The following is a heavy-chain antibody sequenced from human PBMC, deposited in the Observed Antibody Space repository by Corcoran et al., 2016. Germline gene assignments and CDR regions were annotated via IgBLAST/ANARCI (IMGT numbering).Heavy chain of an antibody. CDR3: TRESEEGKGSGSYGMDV. CDR2: IRSKAYGGTT. D-gene: IGHD3-10*01. CDR1: GFTFGDYA. Sequence: EVQLVESGGGLVKPGRSLRLSCTASGFTFGDYAMSWFRQAPGKGLEWVGFIRSKAYGGTTEYAASVKGRFTISRDDSKSIAYLQMNSLKTEDKAGYDGTRESEEGKGSGSYGMDVWGQGTTVTVSS. J-gene: IGHJ6*02. V-gene: IGHV3-49*05.